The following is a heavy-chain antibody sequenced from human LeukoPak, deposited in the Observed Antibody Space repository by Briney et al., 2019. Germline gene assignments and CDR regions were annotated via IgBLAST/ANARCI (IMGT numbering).Heavy chain of an antibody. J-gene: IGHJ6*03. V-gene: IGHV4-39*01. CDR3: AVRGYCSSTSCYDYYYYYYMDV. CDR2: IFYSGST. D-gene: IGHD2-2*01. Sequence: PSETLSLTCTVSGGSISTSNYYWGWLRQPPGKGLEWIGNIFYSGSTYYSPSLKSRVTISVDTSKNQFSLKLSSVTAADTAVYYCAVRGYCSSTSCYDYYYYYYMDVWGKGTTVTISS. CDR1: GGSISTSNYY.